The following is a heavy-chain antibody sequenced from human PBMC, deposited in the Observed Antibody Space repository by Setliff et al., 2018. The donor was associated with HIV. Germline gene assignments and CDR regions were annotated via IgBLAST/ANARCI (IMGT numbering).Heavy chain of an antibody. D-gene: IGHD6-19*01. J-gene: IGHJ5*02. Sequence: ASVKVSCKASGYTFTTYYIHWVRQAPGQGLEWMGILNPSEGTTSFAQKFQGRVTMTRDTSTSTVYMDLSSLRVDDTAVYYCVRGYRSAWNSRFDAWGQGTRVTVSS. CDR1: GYTFTTYY. CDR3: VRGYRSAWNSRFDA. CDR2: LNPSEGTT. V-gene: IGHV1-46*01.